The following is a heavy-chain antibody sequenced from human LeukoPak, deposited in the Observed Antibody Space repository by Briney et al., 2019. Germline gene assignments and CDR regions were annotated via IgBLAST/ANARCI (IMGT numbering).Heavy chain of an antibody. J-gene: IGHJ5*02. CDR3: ARDLRQSSSWYWFDP. D-gene: IGHD6-13*01. Sequence: VASVKASCKASGYTFTGYYMHWVRQAPGQGLEWMGRINPNSGGTNYAQKFQGRVTMTRDTSISTAYMELSRLRSDDTAVYYCARDLRQSSSWYWFDPWGQGTLVTVSS. CDR2: INPNSGGT. V-gene: IGHV1-2*06. CDR1: GYTFTGYY.